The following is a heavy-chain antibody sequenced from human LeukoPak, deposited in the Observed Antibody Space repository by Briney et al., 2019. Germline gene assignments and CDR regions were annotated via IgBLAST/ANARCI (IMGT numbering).Heavy chain of an antibody. J-gene: IGHJ4*02. Sequence: ASVKVSCQASGYTFTSYGISWVRQAPGQGLEWMGWISAYNGNTNYAQKLQGRVTMTTDTSTSTAYMELRSLRSDDTAVYYCARAPRQYYYDSSGYHYWGQGTLVTVSS. D-gene: IGHD3-22*01. CDR3: ARAPRQYYYDSSGYHY. CDR1: GYTFTSYG. V-gene: IGHV1-18*01. CDR2: ISAYNGNT.